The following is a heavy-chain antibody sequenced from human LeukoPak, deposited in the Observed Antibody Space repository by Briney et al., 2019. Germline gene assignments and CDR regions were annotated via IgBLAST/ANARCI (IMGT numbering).Heavy chain of an antibody. CDR2: INPNNGGT. CDR3: ARDALTGYEHFDY. J-gene: IGHJ4*02. Sequence: ASVKVSCKASGYTFTGYYIHWVRQAPGQGLEWMGWINPNNGGTNYAQKFQGRVTMTRDTSISTGYIELSRLRSDDTAVYYCARDALTGYEHFDYWGQGTLVTVSS. CDR1: GYTFTGYY. V-gene: IGHV1-2*02. D-gene: IGHD5-12*01.